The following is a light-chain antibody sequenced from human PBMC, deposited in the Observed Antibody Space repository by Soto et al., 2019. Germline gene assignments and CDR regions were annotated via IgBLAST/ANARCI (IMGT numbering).Light chain of an antibody. CDR1: QSVSSSY. CDR3: QQYDSAPLT. Sequence: EIVLTQSPGTLSLSPGERATLSCRASQSVSSSYLAWYQQKPGQAPRLLIYGASNRATGLPDRFSGSGSGTDFTLTISRLEPEDFAVYYCQQYDSAPLTFGRGTKLEIK. J-gene: IGKJ2*01. V-gene: IGKV3-20*01. CDR2: GAS.